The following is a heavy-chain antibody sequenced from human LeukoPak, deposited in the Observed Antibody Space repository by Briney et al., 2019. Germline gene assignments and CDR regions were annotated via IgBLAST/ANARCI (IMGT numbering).Heavy chain of an antibody. V-gene: IGHV1-3*04. CDR3: APLIGAYFDY. J-gene: IGHJ4*02. CDR2: INTDNGNT. Sequence: ASVKVSCKTSGYTFTKHPMHWVRQAPGQRLEWMGWINTDNGNTKYSEKFQGRVAITRDTSASTAYMELNSLTSEDTASYYCAPLIGAYFDYWGQGTLVTVSS. D-gene: IGHD3-10*01. CDR1: GYTFTKHP.